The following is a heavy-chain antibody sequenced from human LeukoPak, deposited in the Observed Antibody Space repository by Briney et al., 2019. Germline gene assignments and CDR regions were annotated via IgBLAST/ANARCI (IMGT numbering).Heavy chain of an antibody. V-gene: IGHV3-48*01. CDR3: ARRAGAYSHPYDY. D-gene: IGHD4/OR15-4a*01. J-gene: IGHJ4*02. CDR1: GFIFSSYS. CDR2: ISSVSSTI. Sequence: GSLRLSCAASGFIFSSYSMNWVRQAPGKGLEWISFISSVSSTIYYADSVKGRFTISRDNSKNTLYLQMNSLRAEDTAVYYCARRAGAYSHPYDYWGQGTLVTVSS.